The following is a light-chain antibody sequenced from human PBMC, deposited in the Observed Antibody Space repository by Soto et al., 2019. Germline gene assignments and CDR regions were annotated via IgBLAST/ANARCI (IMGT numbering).Light chain of an antibody. CDR1: SSDVGAYNY. Sequence: QSVLTQPASVSGSPGQSITLSCTGTSSDVGAYNYVSWYQQHPGKAPKLIIYEVSNRPSGVSNRFSGSKSGNTASLTISGLQAEDEADYYCSSHATSSTWVFGGGTQLTVL. V-gene: IGLV2-14*01. CDR3: SSHATSSTWV. CDR2: EVS. J-gene: IGLJ3*02.